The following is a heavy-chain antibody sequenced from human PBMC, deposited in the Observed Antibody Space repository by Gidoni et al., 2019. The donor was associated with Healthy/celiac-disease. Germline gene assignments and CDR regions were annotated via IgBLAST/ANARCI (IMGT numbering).Heavy chain of an antibody. CDR1: GFTFSSYA. V-gene: IGHV3-23*01. D-gene: IGHD3-3*01. CDR3: AKGLPPTTTIFGVVTNNYFDY. J-gene: IGHJ4*02. Sequence: EVQLLESGGGLVQPGGSLRLSCAASGFTFSSYAMSWVRQAPGKGLEWVSAISGSGGSTYYADSVKGRFTISRDNSKNTLYLQMNSLRAEDTAVYYCAKGLPPTTTIFGVVTNNYFDYWGQGTLVTVSS. CDR2: ISGSGGST.